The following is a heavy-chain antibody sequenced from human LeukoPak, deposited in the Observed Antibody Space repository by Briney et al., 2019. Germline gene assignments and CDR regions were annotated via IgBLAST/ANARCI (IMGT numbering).Heavy chain of an antibody. D-gene: IGHD5-24*01. Sequence: ASVKVSCKASGYTFTSYDINWVRQATGQGLEWMGWMNPNSGNTGYAQKFQGRVTMTRNTSISTAYMELSSLRSEDTAVYYCARDRGWLQYGPFDYWGQGTLVTVSS. CDR2: MNPNSGNT. CDR1: GYTFTSYD. CDR3: ARDRGWLQYGPFDY. V-gene: IGHV1-8*01. J-gene: IGHJ4*02.